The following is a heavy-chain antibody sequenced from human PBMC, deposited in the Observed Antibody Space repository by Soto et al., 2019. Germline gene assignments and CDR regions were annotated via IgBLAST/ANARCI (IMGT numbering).Heavy chain of an antibody. CDR2: INAGNGNT. CDR1: GYTFTSYA. V-gene: IGHV1-3*01. D-gene: IGHD2-15*01. J-gene: IGHJ5*02. Sequence: ASVKVSCKASGYTFTSYAMHWVRQAPGQRLEWMGWINAGNGNTKYSQKFQGRVTITRDTSASTAYMELSSLRSEDTAVYYCARALGYFCGGSCYSPGAWFDPWGQGTLVTVSS. CDR3: ARALGYFCGGSCYSPGAWFDP.